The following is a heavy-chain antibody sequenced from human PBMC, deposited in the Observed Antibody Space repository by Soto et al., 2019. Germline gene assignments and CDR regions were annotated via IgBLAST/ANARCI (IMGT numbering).Heavy chain of an antibody. V-gene: IGHV3-23*01. CDR1: GFTFSNYA. D-gene: IGHD3-22*01. J-gene: IGHJ4*02. Sequence: GGSRRRSWAASGFTFSNYAMTWVRQAPGKGLEWVSAISSGGTYTDYADSVKGRFTLSRDNSKNMELRSLRSDDTAVYYCARGGYDSSGYYLDYWGQGTLVTVSS. CDR3: ARGGYDSSGYYLDY. CDR2: ISSGGTYT.